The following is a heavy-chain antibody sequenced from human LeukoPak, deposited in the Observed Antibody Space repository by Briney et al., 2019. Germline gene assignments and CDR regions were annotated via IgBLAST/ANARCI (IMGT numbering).Heavy chain of an antibody. V-gene: IGHV3-9*01. D-gene: IGHD6-6*01. Sequence: GGSLRLSCAASGFTFDAYAMHWVRQAPGKGLEWVSGISWNSDSIGYADSVKGRFTISRDNAKNSLYLQMNSLRAEDTALYYCAKGFGYSSSVNYFDYWGQGTLVTVSS. CDR1: GFTFDAYA. CDR2: ISWNSDSI. CDR3: AKGFGYSSSVNYFDY. J-gene: IGHJ4*02.